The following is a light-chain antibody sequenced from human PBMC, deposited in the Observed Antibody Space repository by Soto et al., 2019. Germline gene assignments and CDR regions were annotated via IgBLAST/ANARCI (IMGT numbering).Light chain of an antibody. CDR2: KAS. V-gene: IGKV1-5*03. J-gene: IGKJ4*01. Sequence: DTQMTQSPSTLSASIGDRVTITCRASQSISIRLAWYQQKPGKAPKILINKASSLGSGVPSRFSGSGSGTEFTLTISSLQPDDLATYYCQQYNDYPLTFGGGTKVELK. CDR1: QSISIR. CDR3: QQYNDYPLT.